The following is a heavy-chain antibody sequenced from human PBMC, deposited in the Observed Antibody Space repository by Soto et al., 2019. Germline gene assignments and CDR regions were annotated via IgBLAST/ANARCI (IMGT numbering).Heavy chain of an antibody. D-gene: IGHD3-9*01. Sequence: GTSVKVSCKASGYTFTSYGISWVRQAPGQGLEWMGWISAYNGNTNYAQKLQGRVTMTTDTSTSTAYMELRSLRSDDTAVYYCAREAAKQPWFPYWGEGPLVTVSS. CDR2: ISAYNGNT. CDR1: GYTFTSYG. J-gene: IGHJ1*01. CDR3: AREAAKQPWFPY. V-gene: IGHV1-18*01.